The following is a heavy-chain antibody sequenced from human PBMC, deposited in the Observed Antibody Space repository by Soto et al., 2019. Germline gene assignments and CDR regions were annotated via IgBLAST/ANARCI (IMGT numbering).Heavy chain of an antibody. CDR3: VRENRIFVVVLPYLFDY. D-gene: IGHD3-3*01. CDR2: IYYSGST. CDR1: RASISGGDYY. J-gene: IGHJ4*02. V-gene: IGHV4-30-4*01. Sequence: PSETLSLTCTVSRASISGGDYYWSWFRQPPGKGLEWIGYIYYSGSTYYNPSLKSRVTISVDTSKNQFSLKLSSVTAADTAVDYCVRENRIFVVVLPYLFDYWGQGTRVTVSS.